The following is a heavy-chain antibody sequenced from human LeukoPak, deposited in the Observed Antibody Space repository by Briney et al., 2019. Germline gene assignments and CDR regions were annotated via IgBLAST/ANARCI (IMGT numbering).Heavy chain of an antibody. CDR1: GYSINNGYY. D-gene: IGHD6-13*01. Sequence: PSETLSLTCIVSGYSINNGYYWGWIRQPPGKGLEWIGEINHSGSTNYNPSLKSRVTISVDTSKNQFSLKLSSVTAADTAVYYCARFYTAGTFDYWGQGTLVTVSS. CDR3: ARFYTAGTFDY. CDR2: INHSGST. V-gene: IGHV4-38-2*02. J-gene: IGHJ4*02.